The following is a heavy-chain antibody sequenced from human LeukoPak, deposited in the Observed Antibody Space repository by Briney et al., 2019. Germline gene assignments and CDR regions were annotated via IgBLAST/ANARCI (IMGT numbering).Heavy chain of an antibody. CDR1: GFTFSSYG. CDR3: AKDLRPDGVDNFDH. Sequence: GGSLRLSCAASGFTFSSYGMHWVRQAPGKGLQWVANILASGSPTYYADSVKGRFIISRDNSKNTVYLQMNSLRVEDTAIYYCAKDLRPDGVDNFDHWGQGILVTVSS. CDR2: ILASGSPT. V-gene: IGHV3-23*01. J-gene: IGHJ4*02. D-gene: IGHD2-8*01.